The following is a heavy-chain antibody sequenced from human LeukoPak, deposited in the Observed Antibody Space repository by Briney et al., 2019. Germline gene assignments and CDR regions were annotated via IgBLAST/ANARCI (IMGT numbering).Heavy chain of an antibody. CDR2: ISSSGSTI. J-gene: IGHJ4*02. CDR1: GFTFSSYE. CDR3: AREKLMPGGSFDY. D-gene: IGHD2-15*01. Sequence: PGGSLRLSCAASGFTFSSYEMNWVRQAPGKGLEWVSYISSSGSTIYYADSVKGRFTISRDNAKNSLYLQMNSLRAEDTAVYYCAREKLMPGGSFDYWGQGTLVTVSS. V-gene: IGHV3-48*03.